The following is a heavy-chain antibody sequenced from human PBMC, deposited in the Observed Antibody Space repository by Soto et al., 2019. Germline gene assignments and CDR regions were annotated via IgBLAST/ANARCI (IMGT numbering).Heavy chain of an antibody. Sequence: GGSLRLSCAASGFTFSSYAMSWVRQAPGKGLEWVSAISGSGGSTYYADSVKGRFTISRDNSKNTLYLQMNSLRAEDTAVYYCANEARYCSGGSCWCDYWGQGTLVTVSS. J-gene: IGHJ4*02. CDR1: GFTFSSYA. CDR2: ISGSGGST. D-gene: IGHD2-15*01. CDR3: ANEARYCSGGSCWCDY. V-gene: IGHV3-23*01.